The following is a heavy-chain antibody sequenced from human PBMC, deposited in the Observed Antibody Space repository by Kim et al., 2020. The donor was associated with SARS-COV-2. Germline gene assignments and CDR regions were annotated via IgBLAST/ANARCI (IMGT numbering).Heavy chain of an antibody. CDR2: VSPDGRSK. CDR3: TREITGGDGGFDY. Sequence: GGSLRLSCEASRFTFSGYEMHWVRQAPGKGLEWVASVSPDGRSKFYADSVKGRFTISSDSSKNTVFVQMSRLRADDTAIYYCTREITGGDGGFDYWGQGTLVTASA. CDR1: RFTFSGYE. V-gene: IGHV3-30*14. D-gene: IGHD3-16*01. J-gene: IGHJ4*02.